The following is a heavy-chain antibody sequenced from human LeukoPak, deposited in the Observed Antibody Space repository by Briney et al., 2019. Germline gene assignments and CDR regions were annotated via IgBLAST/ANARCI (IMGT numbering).Heavy chain of an antibody. Sequence: SGPALVKPTQTLTLTFTFSGFSLSTHDICVTWICHPPGKALEWLARIDWDDDKFYSPSLRTRLTISKDTPKNQVVLRMTNMDPVDTGTYYCARMTPDSPSFDYWGQGALITVSS. V-gene: IGHV2-70*17. CDR1: GFSLSTHDIC. CDR3: ARMTPDSPSFDY. D-gene: IGHD2-15*01. J-gene: IGHJ4*02. CDR2: IDWDDDK.